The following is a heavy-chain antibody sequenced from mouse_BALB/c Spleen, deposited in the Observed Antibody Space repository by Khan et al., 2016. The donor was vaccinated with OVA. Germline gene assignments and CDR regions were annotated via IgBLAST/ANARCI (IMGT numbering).Heavy chain of an antibody. CDR2: IYPGSGYI. CDR1: GYTFSDFL. CDR3: AEVGYGGFAH. V-gene: IGHV1-77*01. Sequence: QVRLQQSGPELVKPGASVKMSCKASGYTFSDFLISWLKQRPGQGLEWIGEIYPGSGYIYYNENFKRKATLTSDKSSNTAYMQLSSLTSEDSAVYFCAEVGYGGFAHWGQGTLVTVSA. J-gene: IGHJ3*01. D-gene: IGHD3-1*01.